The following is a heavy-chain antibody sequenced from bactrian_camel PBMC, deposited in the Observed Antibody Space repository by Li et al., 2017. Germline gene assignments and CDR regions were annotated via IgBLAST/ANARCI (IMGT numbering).Heavy chain of an antibody. J-gene: IGHJ6*01. Sequence: VQLVESGGGSVQAGGSLRLSCAASGLTFVGGNCMGWFRQAPGREREGVATLNSDGTTTYADSVKGRFTISQDNAKDTLFLQMNSLKPEDTAMYYCAVDRFPARWPPLSGDFDYWGQGTQVTVS. CDR1: GLTFVGGNC. CDR3: AVDRFPARWPPLSGDFDY. CDR2: LNSDGTT. V-gene: IGHV3S55*01. D-gene: IGHD6*01.